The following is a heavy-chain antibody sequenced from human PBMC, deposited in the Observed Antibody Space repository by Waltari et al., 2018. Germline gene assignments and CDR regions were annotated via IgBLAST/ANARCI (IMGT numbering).Heavy chain of an antibody. Sequence: EVQLVESGGGLVKPGGSLRLSCAASAFTFNTYTMNWVRQAPGKGLEWVSSISSTSSDIYYADSVKGRFTISRDNAKSSLYLQLNSLRAEDTAVYYCAGGYSSYYGMDVWGQGTTVTVSS. CDR3: AGGYSSYYGMDV. V-gene: IGHV3-21*02. J-gene: IGHJ6*02. CDR1: AFTFNTYT. CDR2: ISSTSSDI. D-gene: IGHD6-13*01.